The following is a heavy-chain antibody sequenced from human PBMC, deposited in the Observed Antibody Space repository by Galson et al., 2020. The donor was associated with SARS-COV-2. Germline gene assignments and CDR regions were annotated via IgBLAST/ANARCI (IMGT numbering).Heavy chain of an antibody. J-gene: IGHJ3*02. CDR2: IWYDGSNK. V-gene: IGHV3-33*01. CDR3: ASWELRDAFDI. D-gene: IGHD1-7*01. CDR1: GFTFSSYG. Sequence: GGSLRLSCAASGFTFSSYGMHWVRQAPGKGLEWVAVIWYDGSNKYYADSVKGRFTISRDNSKNTLYLQMNSLRAEDTAVYYCASWELRDAFDIWGQGTMVTVSS.